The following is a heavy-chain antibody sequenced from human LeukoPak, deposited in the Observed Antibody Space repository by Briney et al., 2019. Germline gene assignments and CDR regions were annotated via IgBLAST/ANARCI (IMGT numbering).Heavy chain of an antibody. J-gene: IGHJ4*02. V-gene: IGHV2-5*02. Sequence: SGPTLVQPTQPLTLTCTFSGFSLRTSGVGVGWIRQPPGKALEWLALIYWDDDKRYSPSLKSRLTITKDTSKNQVVLTMTNMDPVDTATYYCAHIPFYDILTGYYHFDYWGQGTLVTVSS. CDR2: IYWDDDK. CDR1: GFSLRTSGVG. CDR3: AHIPFYDILTGYYHFDY. D-gene: IGHD3-9*01.